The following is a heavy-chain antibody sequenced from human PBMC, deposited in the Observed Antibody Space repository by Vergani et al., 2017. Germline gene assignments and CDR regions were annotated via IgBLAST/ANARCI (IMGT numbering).Heavy chain of an antibody. CDR1: GASIRSSNYY. J-gene: IGHJ6*02. V-gene: IGHV4-39*01. CDR3: ARHRGSGGFFPSSYFYGMDV. Sequence: QLQLQESGPGLVKPSATLSLTCSVSGASIRSSNYYWGWIRQPPGKGLEWIAGIYYSGSTYYNPSLKSRVTISVDTSKNQFSLKLSSVTAADTAVYFCARHRGSGGFFPSSYFYGMDVWGHGTTVTVSS. D-gene: IGHD3-10*01. CDR2: IYYSGST.